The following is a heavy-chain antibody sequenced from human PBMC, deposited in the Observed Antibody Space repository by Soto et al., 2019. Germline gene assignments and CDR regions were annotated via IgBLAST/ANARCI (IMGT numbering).Heavy chain of an antibody. CDR1: GFTFTSSA. D-gene: IGHD6-13*01. CDR2: IIVGSGNT. Sequence: GASVKVSCKASGFTFTSSAVQWVRQAPGQRLEWIGWIIVGSGNTNYAQKFQERVTITRDMSTSTAYMELSSLRSDDTAVYYCAADGIAAAGDFDYWGQGALVTVSS. V-gene: IGHV1-58*01. CDR3: AADGIAAAGDFDY. J-gene: IGHJ4*02.